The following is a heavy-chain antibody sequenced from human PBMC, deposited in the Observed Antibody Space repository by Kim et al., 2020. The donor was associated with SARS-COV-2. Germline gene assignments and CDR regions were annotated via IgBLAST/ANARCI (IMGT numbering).Heavy chain of an antibody. J-gene: IGHJ5*02. CDR1: GGTFSSYA. V-gene: IGHV1-69*04. CDR3: ARDHSGSYHRSAGWFDP. Sequence: SVKVSCKASGGTFSSYAISWVRQAPGQGLEWMGRIIPILGIANYAQKFQGRVTITADKSTSTAYMELSSLRSEDTAVYYCARDHSGSYHRSAGWFDPWGQGTLVTVSS. CDR2: IIPILGIA. D-gene: IGHD1-26*01.